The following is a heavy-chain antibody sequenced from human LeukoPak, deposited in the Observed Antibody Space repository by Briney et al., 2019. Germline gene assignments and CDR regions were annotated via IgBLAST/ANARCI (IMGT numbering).Heavy chain of an antibody. D-gene: IGHD3-3*01. J-gene: IGHJ5*02. CDR2: ICYSGST. CDR3: ARGGFGVVIHWFDP. V-gene: IGHV4-59*12. Sequence: PSETLSLTCTVAGGSISSYYWSWIRQPPGKGLEWIGYICYSGSTNYNPSLKSRVTISVDKSKNQFSLKLSSMTAAYTAVYYCARGGFGVVIHWFDPWGQGTLVTVSS. CDR1: GGSISSYY.